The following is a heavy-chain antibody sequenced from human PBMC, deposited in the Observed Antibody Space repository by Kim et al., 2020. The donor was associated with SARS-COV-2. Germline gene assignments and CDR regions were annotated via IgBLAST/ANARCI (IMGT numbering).Heavy chain of an antibody. V-gene: IGHV1-18*01. D-gene: IGHD3-10*01. Sequence: VKVSCKASGYTFTSYGISWVRQAPGQGLEWMGWLSAYNGNTNYAQKLQGRVTMTTDTSTSTAYMELRSLRSDDTAVYYCARVPEGSGSYHFDYWGQGTLVTVSS. CDR2: LSAYNGNT. J-gene: IGHJ4*02. CDR3: ARVPEGSGSYHFDY. CDR1: GYTFTSYG.